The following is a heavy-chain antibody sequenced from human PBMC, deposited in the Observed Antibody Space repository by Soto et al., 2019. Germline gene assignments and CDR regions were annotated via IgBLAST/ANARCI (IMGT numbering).Heavy chain of an antibody. J-gene: IGHJ4*02. V-gene: IGHV3-21*01. Sequence: EVQLVESGGGLVKPGGSLRRSCAASGFTLSGYSMNWVRQAPGKGLEWVSATSTSSSYIHYADSVKGRFTISRDNAENSLYLQMNSLRAEDTAIYYCARETPLHPDYGGNPFSDYWGQGTLVTVS. CDR1: GFTLSGYS. CDR2: TSTSSSYI. CDR3: ARETPLHPDYGGNPFSDY. D-gene: IGHD4-17*01.